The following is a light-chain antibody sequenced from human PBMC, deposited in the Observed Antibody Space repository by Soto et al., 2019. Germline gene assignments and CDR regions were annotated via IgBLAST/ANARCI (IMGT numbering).Light chain of an antibody. CDR3: HQYHSYPWT. CDR1: QSISSW. J-gene: IGKJ1*01. CDR2: DAS. V-gene: IGKV1-5*01. Sequence: DIQMTQFPSTLSASVGDRVTITCRASQSISSWLAWYQQKPGKAPKLLIYDASNLESGVPSRFSGSGSGTDFTLTISSLQPDDFATYYCHQYHSYPWTFAQGTKVDIK.